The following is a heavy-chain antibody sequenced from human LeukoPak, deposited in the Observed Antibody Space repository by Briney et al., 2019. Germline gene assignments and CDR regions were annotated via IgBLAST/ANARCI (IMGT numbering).Heavy chain of an antibody. CDR3: ARVQMVRGVRLGSDAFDI. Sequence: PGGSLRLSCVASGFIFSNYWISWVRQAPGKGLEWLANIKQDGSEKYYVDSVKGRFTISRDNAKNSLYLQMYSLRAEDTAVYYCARVQMVRGVRLGSDAFDIWGQGTMVTVSS. V-gene: IGHV3-7*01. J-gene: IGHJ3*02. CDR2: IKQDGSEK. CDR1: GFIFSNYW. D-gene: IGHD3-10*01.